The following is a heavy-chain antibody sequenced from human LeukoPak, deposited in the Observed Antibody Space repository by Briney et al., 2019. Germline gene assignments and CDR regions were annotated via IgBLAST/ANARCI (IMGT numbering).Heavy chain of an antibody. V-gene: IGHV3-11*01. CDR1: GFTFSDYY. CDR3: AREAYTNYYYYGMDV. Sequence: GGSLRLSCAASGFTFSDYYMSWIRQAPGKGLEWVSYISSSGSTIYYADSVQGRFTISSDNAKNSLYLPMNSLRAEVTAVYYCAREAYTNYYYYGMDVWGQGTRVSVSS. CDR2: ISSSGSTI. J-gene: IGHJ6*01. D-gene: IGHD4-11*01.